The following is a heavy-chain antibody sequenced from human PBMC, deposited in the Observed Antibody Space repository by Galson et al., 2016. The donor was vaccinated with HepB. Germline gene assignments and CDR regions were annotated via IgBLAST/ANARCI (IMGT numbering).Heavy chain of an antibody. D-gene: IGHD3-9*01. CDR3: ARQVITIHPYDFDY. Sequence: SLRLSCAASGFFFSNYYMGWIRHSPGKGLEWVSYISGSRTTMDYADSVKGRFTISRDNGKNSLFLHMNSLRAEDTAVYYCARQVITIHPYDFDYWGQGALVTVSS. J-gene: IGHJ4*02. CDR1: GFFFSNYY. CDR2: ISGSRTTM. V-gene: IGHV3-11*01.